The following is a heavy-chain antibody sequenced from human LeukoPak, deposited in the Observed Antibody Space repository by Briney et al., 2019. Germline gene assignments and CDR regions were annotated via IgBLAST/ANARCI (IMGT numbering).Heavy chain of an antibody. V-gene: IGHV3-23*01. J-gene: IGHJ4*02. CDR3: AKYGSGTYYNGLY. CDR2: ISVSGGST. Sequence: GGSLRLSCAASGFTLSSYAMTWVRQAPGKGLQWVSTISVSGGSTYYADSVKGRFTISRDTSKSSLYLQMNSLRDEDTAVYYCAKYGSGTYYNGLYWGQGTLVTVSS. D-gene: IGHD3-10*01. CDR1: GFTLSSYA.